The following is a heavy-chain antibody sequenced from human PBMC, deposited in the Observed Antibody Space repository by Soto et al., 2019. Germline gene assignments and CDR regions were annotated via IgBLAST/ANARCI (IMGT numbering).Heavy chain of an antibody. CDR1: GGSISSGDYY. CDR3: ARVESDSLRDGGCWFDP. J-gene: IGHJ5*02. CDR2: IYYSGST. Sequence: SETLSLTCTVSGGSISSGDYYWSWIRQPPGKGLEWIGYIYYSGSTYYNPSLKSRVTISVDTSKNQFSLKLSSVTAADTAVYYCARVESDSLRDGGCWFDPWGQGTLVTVSS. D-gene: IGHD3-16*01. V-gene: IGHV4-30-4*01.